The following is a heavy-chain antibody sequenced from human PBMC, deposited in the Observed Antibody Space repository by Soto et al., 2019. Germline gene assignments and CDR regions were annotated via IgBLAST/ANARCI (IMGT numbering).Heavy chain of an antibody. V-gene: IGHV3-7*05. CDR3: ARDPKRSSWGEDY. J-gene: IGHJ4*02. Sequence: GGSLRLSCAASGFTFSSYWMSWVRQAPGKGLEWVANIKQDGSEKYYVDSVKGRFTISRDNAKNSLYLQMNSLRAEDTAVYYCARDPKRSSWGEDYWGQGTLVTVSS. D-gene: IGHD6-13*01. CDR2: IKQDGSEK. CDR1: GFTFSSYW.